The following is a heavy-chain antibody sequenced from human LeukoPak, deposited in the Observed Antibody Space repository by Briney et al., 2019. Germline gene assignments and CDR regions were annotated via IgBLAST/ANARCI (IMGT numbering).Heavy chain of an antibody. D-gene: IGHD6-13*01. CDR1: GFTFSRYS. Sequence: GGSLRLSCAASGFTFSRYSMNWVRQAPGKGLEWVAVIWYDGSSKDYADSVKGRFTLSRDNSKNTLYLQMNSLTVEDTAVYYCARSQSSSLIDYWGQGTLVTVSS. CDR2: IWYDGSSK. J-gene: IGHJ4*02. CDR3: ARSQSSSLIDY. V-gene: IGHV3-33*08.